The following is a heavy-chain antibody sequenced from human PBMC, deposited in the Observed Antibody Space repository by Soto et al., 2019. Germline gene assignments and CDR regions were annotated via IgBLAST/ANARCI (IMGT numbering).Heavy chain of an antibody. D-gene: IGHD1-1*01. J-gene: IGHJ4*02. V-gene: IGHV3-30-3*01. CDR2: TSYDESTK. CDR1: GFTFSDFS. CDR3: ARVLASGNFFFDF. Sequence: QVQLVESGGGVVQPGRSRRLSCAASGFTFSDFSMHWVRQAPGKGLEWVALTSYDESTKHYADSVRGRFTISSDNFKDTLYLQMNSLRTEDTAVYFCARVLASGNFFFDFWGRGTLATVSS.